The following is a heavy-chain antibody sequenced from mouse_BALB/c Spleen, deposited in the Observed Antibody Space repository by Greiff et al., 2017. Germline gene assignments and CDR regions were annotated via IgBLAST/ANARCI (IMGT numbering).Heavy chain of an antibody. V-gene: IGHV1-7*01. CDR3: ARSYGSSYDWFAY. Sequence: VQLQQSGAELAKPGASVKLSCKASGYTFTSYWMHWVKQRPGQGLEWIGYINPSTGYTEYNQKFKDKATLTADKSSSTAYMQLSSLTSEDSAVYYCARSYGSSYDWFAYWGQGTLVTVSA. CDR1: GYTFTSYW. J-gene: IGHJ3*01. CDR2: INPSTGYT. D-gene: IGHD1-1*01.